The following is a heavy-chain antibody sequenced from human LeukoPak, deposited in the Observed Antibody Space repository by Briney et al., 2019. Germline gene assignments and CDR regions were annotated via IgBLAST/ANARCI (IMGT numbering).Heavy chain of an antibody. CDR2: IYYSGST. V-gene: IGHV4-39*02. CDR3: ARESPYCSSTSCYRHYYYYYYMDV. D-gene: IGHD2-2*01. J-gene: IGHJ6*03. Sequence: SETLSLTCTVSGGSISSSSYYWGWIRQPPGKGREWIGSIYYSGSTYYNPSLKSRVTISVDTSKNQFSLKLSSVTAADTAVYYCARESPYCSSTSCYRHYYYYYYMDVWGKGTTVTVSS. CDR1: GGSISSSSYY.